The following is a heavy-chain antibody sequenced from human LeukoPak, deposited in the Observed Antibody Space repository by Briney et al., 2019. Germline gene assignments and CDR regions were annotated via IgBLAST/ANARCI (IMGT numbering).Heavy chain of an antibody. CDR2: IYCSGST. D-gene: IGHD2-15*01. CDR3: ARHTPYWFDP. V-gene: IGHV4-39*01. Sequence: KPSETLSLTCTVSGGPISSSSYYWGWIRQPPGKGLEWIGSIYCSGSTYYNPSLKSRVTISVDTSKNQFSLKLSSVTAADTAVYYCARHTPYWFDPWGQGTLVTVSS. J-gene: IGHJ5*02. CDR1: GGPISSSSYY.